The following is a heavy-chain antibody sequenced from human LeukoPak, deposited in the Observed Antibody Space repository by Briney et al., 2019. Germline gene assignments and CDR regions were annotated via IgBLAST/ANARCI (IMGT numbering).Heavy chain of an antibody. CDR2: ISAYNGNT. CDR1: GYTFTSFG. D-gene: IGHD2-2*01. CDR3: ARTCPLLYCSSCFFDP. V-gene: IGHV1-18*01. J-gene: IGHJ5*02. Sequence: ASVKVSCKASGYTFTSFGIGWVRQAPGQGLEWMGGISAYNGNTNYAQKLQGRVTMTTGTSTSTVYMELRSLKSDDSAVYYCARTCPLLYCSSCFFDPWGQGTLVTVSS.